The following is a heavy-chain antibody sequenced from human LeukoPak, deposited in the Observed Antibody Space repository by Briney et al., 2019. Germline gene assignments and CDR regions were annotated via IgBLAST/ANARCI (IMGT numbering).Heavy chain of an antibody. V-gene: IGHV1-18*01. CDR2: ISAYNGNT. J-gene: IGHJ4*02. CDR3: ASADVRYYDSSGYHPLDY. Sequence: ASVKVSCKGSGYTFTSYGISWVRQAPGQGLEWMGWISAYNGNTNYAQKLQGRVTMTTDTSTSTAYMELRSLRSDDTAVYYCASADVRYYDSSGYHPLDYWGQGTLVTVSS. D-gene: IGHD3-22*01. CDR1: GYTFTSYG.